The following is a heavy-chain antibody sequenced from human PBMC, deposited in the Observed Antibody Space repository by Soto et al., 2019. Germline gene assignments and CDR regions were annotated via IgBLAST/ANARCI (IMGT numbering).Heavy chain of an antibody. CDR1: GFTFSSYA. Sequence: EVQLLESGGGLVQPGGSLRLSCAASGFTFSSYAMSWVRQAPGKGLEWVSAISGSGGSTYYADSVKGRFTISRDNSKNPLYLQMNSLRAEDTAVYYFAKDYSYGSSHFDYWGQGTLVTVSS. D-gene: IGHD5-18*01. J-gene: IGHJ4*02. CDR2: ISGSGGST. V-gene: IGHV3-23*01. CDR3: AKDYSYGSSHFDY.